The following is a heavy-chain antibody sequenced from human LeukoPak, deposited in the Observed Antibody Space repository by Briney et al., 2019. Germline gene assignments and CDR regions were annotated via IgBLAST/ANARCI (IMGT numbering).Heavy chain of an antibody. CDR1: GGSINSGGYY. CDR2: IYYSGST. D-gene: IGHD6-13*01. V-gene: IGHV4-39*07. CDR3: ATETGYSSSWYGNYYYYMDV. Sequence: ETLSLTCTVSGGSINSGGYYWGWIRQPPGKGLEWIGSIYYSGSTYYNPSLKSRVTMSVDTSKNQFSLKLSSVTAADTAVYYCATETGYSSSWYGNYYYYMDVWGKGTTVTVSS. J-gene: IGHJ6*03.